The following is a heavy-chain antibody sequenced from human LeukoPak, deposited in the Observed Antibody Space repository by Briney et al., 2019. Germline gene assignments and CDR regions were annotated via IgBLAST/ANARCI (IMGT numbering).Heavy chain of an antibody. D-gene: IGHD2-15*01. CDR2: VSSDGIT. J-gene: IGHJ4*02. Sequence: PSETLSLTCSVPGDSVTSSYWNWIRQPPGKGRDWIEYVSSDGITNYTPSPRSRLILSVDTAKKAISLNLSSVTAADTAIFFCARLGCSVEGCYNHWGRGTLVTVSS. CDR1: GDSVTSSY. V-gene: IGHV4-59*08. CDR3: ARLGCSVEGCYNH.